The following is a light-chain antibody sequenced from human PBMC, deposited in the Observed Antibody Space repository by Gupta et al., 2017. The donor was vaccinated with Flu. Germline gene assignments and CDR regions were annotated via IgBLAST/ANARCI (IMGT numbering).Light chain of an antibody. CDR3: MQALQTPFT. CDR2: LGS. Sequence: IVMNQSPLSLPVTPGEPASISCRSSQSLLHSNGYKYLDWYLQKPGQSPQLLIYLGSNRASGVPDRFSGSGSGTDFTLKISRVEAEDVGVYYCMQALQTPFTFGPGTKVDLK. V-gene: IGKV2-28*01. CDR1: QSLLHSNGYKY. J-gene: IGKJ3*01.